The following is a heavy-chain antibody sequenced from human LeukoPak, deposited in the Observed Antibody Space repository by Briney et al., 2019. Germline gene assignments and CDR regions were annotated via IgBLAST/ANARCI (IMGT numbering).Heavy chain of an antibody. CDR1: GGSISSYY. J-gene: IGHJ6*02. D-gene: IGHD3-3*01. V-gene: IGHV4-59*01. Sequence: SETLSLTCTVSGGSISSYYWSWIRQPPGKGLEWIGHIYYSGSTNYNPSLKSRVTISVDTSKNQFSLKLSSVTAADTAVYYCARTLSSAYENYDFWSGYYFDYYYGMDVWGQGTTVTVSS. CDR2: IYYSGST. CDR3: ARTLSSAYENYDFWSGYYFDYYYGMDV.